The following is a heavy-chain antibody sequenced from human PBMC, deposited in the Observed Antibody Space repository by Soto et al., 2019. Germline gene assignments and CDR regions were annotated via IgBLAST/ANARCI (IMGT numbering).Heavy chain of an antibody. CDR2: IRSKAYGGTT. J-gene: IGHJ4*02. CDR1: GFTFGDYA. Sequence: PGGSLRLSCTASGFTFGDYAMSWFRQAPGKGLEWVGFIRSKAYGGTTEYAASVKGRFTISRDDSKSIAYLQMNSQKTEDTAVYYCTRVIYGSGSSNPDYWGQGTLVTVSS. CDR3: TRVIYGSGSSNPDY. V-gene: IGHV3-49*03. D-gene: IGHD3-10*01.